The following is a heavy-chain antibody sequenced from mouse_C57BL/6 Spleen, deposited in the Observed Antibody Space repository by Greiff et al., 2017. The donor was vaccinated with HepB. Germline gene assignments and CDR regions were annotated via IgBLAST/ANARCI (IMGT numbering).Heavy chain of an antibody. CDR2: IDPSDSYT. V-gene: IGHV1-59*01. CDR1: GYTFTSYW. D-gene: IGHD2-3*01. Sequence: VQLQQSGAELVRPGTSVKLSCKASGYTFTSYWMHWVKQRPGQGLEWIGVIDPSDSYTNYYQKFKGKATLTVDTSSSTAYMQLSSLSSEDSAVYYCARVDDGYPYYAMDYWGQGTSVTVSS. CDR3: ARVDDGYPYYAMDY. J-gene: IGHJ4*01.